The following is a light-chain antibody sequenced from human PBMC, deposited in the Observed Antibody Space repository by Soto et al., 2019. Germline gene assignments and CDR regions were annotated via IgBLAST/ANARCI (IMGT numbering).Light chain of an antibody. V-gene: IGKV2-30*02. CDR2: KVS. Sequence: DVVMTQSPRALPVTLGRACSSSCSSNQVLVHSDGIAYFSWFQQRPGRSPRRLIYKVSNRDSGVPARFSGSGSGTDFTLKISRVEAEDVGVYYCMQGTHWPRTFGQGTKVDIK. CDR1: QVLVHSDGIAY. J-gene: IGKJ1*01. CDR3: MQGTHWPRT.